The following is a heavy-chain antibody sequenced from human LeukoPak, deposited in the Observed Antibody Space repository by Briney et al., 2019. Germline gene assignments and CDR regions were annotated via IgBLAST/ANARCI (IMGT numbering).Heavy chain of an antibody. CDR1: GFTFSNQW. CDR2: ITPDGSGD. J-gene: IGHJ4*02. Sequence: GGSLRLSCAASGFTFSNQWMSWVRQAPGKGLEGVASITPDGSGDYYMDSVRGRFTISRDNAENSLYLQMNSLGAEDTAVYYCARLMGTVTTYDYWGQGTLVTVSS. D-gene: IGHD1-7*01. CDR3: ARLMGTVTTYDY. V-gene: IGHV3-7*01.